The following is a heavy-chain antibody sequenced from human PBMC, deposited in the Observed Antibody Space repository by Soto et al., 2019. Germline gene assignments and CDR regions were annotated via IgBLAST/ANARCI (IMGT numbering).Heavy chain of an antibody. Sequence: QLLLQESGPGLVKPSETLSLTCIVSGGYISTTFYYWGWVRQPPGKGLDWIGPVTYNGKTYYNPSLNSRVHISIYKSNNEFSLKLDSLTATDTAVYYCARLPLNDHNHPAEVNLWGQGNLVTVSS. D-gene: IGHD1-20*01. J-gene: IGHJ4*02. CDR2: VTYNGKT. V-gene: IGHV4-39*01. CDR1: GGYISTTFYY. CDR3: ARLPLNDHNHPAEVNL.